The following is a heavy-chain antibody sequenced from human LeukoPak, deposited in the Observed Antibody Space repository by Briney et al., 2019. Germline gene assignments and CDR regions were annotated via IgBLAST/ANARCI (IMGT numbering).Heavy chain of an antibody. CDR2: INPNSGDT. D-gene: IGHD6-13*01. CDR3: ARVASAGDAFDI. CDR1: GYTFTGYY. V-gene: IGHV1-2*06. Sequence: ASVKVSCKASGYTFTGYYLHWVRQAPGQGLEWMGRINPNSGDTDYTQKFQGRVTMTRDTSISTAYMELSRLRSDDTAVYYCARVASAGDAFDIWGQGTMVTVSS. J-gene: IGHJ3*02.